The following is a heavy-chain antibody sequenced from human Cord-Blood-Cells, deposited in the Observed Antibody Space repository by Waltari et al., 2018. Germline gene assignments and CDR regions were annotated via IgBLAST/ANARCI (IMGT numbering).Heavy chain of an antibody. J-gene: IGHJ4*02. V-gene: IGHV1-2*02. Sequence: QVQLVQSGAEVKKPGASVKVSCKASGYTFTGYYMHWVRQAPGQGLEWMGWISPNSGGTNYAQTFQGRVTMTRDTSISTAYMELSRLRSDDTAVYYCARDWGSWGRGFFDYWGQGTLVTVSS. D-gene: IGHD2-15*01. CDR3: ARDWGSWGRGFFDY. CDR2: ISPNSGGT. CDR1: GYTFTGYY.